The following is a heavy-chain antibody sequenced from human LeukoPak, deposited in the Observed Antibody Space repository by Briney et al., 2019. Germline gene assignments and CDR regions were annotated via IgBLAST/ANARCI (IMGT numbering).Heavy chain of an antibody. CDR3: ARVLRLGINYYFDY. CDR1: GGSISSYY. CDR2: IYTGGST. V-gene: IGHV4-4*07. J-gene: IGHJ4*02. Sequence: SETLSLTCTVSGGSISSYYWSWIRQPAGKGLEGIGRIYTGGSTNYNPSLKSRVTMSVDTSKNQFSLKLSSVTAADTAVYYCARVLRLGINYYFDYWGQGTLVTVSS. D-gene: IGHD3-3*01.